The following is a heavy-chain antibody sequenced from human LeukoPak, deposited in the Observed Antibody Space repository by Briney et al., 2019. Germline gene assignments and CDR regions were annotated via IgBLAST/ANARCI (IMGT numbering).Heavy chain of an antibody. J-gene: IGHJ4*02. CDR3: ARAGLYLDYFDY. V-gene: IGHV4-59*01. CDR1: GGSFSGYY. D-gene: IGHD5/OR15-5a*01. CDR2: IYYSGST. Sequence: SETLSLTCAVYGGSFSGYYWSWIRQPPGKGLEWIGYIYYSGSTNYNPSLKSRVTISVDTSKNQFSLKLSSVTAADTAVYYCARAGLYLDYFDYWGQGTLVTVSS.